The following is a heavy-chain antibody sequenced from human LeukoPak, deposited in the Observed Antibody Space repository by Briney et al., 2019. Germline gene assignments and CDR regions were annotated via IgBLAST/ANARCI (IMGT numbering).Heavy chain of an antibody. CDR1: GDTFSSYV. CDR2: IIPIFGSA. J-gene: IGHJ5*02. D-gene: IGHD3-16*02. Sequence: SVKVSCKASGDTFSSYVISWVRQAPGQGLEWMGGIIPIFGSANYAQKFQGRVTITADKSTNTAYMELSSLRSEDTAVYYCARDNSVGDIAWWFDPWGQGTLVSVSS. CDR3: ARDNSVGDIAWWFDP. V-gene: IGHV1-69*06.